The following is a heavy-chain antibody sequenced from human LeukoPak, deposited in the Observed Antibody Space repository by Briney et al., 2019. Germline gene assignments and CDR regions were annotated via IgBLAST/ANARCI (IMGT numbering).Heavy chain of an antibody. J-gene: IGHJ5*02. CDR2: IYTSGST. D-gene: IGHD6-13*01. CDR1: GGSISSYD. V-gene: IGHV4-4*07. Sequence: SETLSLTCTVSGGSISSYDWSWIRQPAGKGLEWIGRIYTSGSTNYNPSLKSRVTMSVDTSKNQFSLKLSSVTAADTAVYYCARSIAAAGGNWFDPWGQGTLVTVSS. CDR3: ARSIAAAGGNWFDP.